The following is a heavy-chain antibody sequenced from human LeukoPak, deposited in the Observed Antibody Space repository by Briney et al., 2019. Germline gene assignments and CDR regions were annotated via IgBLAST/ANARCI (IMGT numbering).Heavy chain of an antibody. CDR3: ARGRNYDILTGYLDPYYYYHYMDV. V-gene: IGHV1-69*06. J-gene: IGHJ6*03. CDR2: IIPIFGTA. D-gene: IGHD3-9*01. CDR1: GGTFSSYA. Sequence: ASVKVSCKAFGGTFSSYAISWVRQAPGQGLEWMGGIIPIFGTANYAQKFQGRVTITADKSTSTAYMELSSLRSEDTAVYYCARGRNYDILTGYLDPYYYYHYMDVWGKGTTVTVSS.